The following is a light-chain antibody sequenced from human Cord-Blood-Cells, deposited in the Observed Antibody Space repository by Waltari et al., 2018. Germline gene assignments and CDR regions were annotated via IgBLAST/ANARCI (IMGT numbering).Light chain of an antibody. V-gene: IGKV3-11*01. CDR2: DAS. J-gene: IGKJ3*01. CDR1: QSVSSY. Sequence: EIVLTQSPATLSLSPGDRATLSCRASQSVSSYLACYQQKPGQAPRLRIYDASNRATGIPARFSGSGSGTDVTLTISSLEPEDFAVYYCQQRSNWPPVFGPGTKVDIK. CDR3: QQRSNWPPV.